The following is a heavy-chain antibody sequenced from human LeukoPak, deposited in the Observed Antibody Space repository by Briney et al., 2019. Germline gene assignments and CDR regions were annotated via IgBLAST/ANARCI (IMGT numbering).Heavy chain of an antibody. V-gene: IGHV3-74*01. Sequence: GGSLRLSCAASGFTFSSYWMHWVRQAPGKGLVWVSRINSDGSSTSYADSVKGRFTISRDNAKNTLYLQMNSLRAEDTAVYYCARVGGYYDGSGYYYNAFDIWGQGTMVTVSS. J-gene: IGHJ3*02. CDR1: GFTFSSYW. CDR3: ARVGGYYDGSGYYYNAFDI. CDR2: INSDGSST. D-gene: IGHD3-22*01.